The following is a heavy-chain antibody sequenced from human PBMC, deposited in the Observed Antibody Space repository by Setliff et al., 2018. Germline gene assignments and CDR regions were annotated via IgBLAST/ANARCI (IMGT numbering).Heavy chain of an antibody. J-gene: IGHJ3*01. D-gene: IGHD2-2*01. V-gene: IGHV1-18*01. CDR3: ARFGGSCSSSSCYASDS. Sequence: ASVKVSCKASGYTFSTYGLHWVRQAPGQGPEWMGMIITNTGKTSYAQKFQGRVTMTTDTSTGTGYMELRSLRSDDTAVYFCARFGGSCSSSSCYASDSWGQGTMVTVS. CDR2: IITNTGKT. CDR1: GYTFSTYG.